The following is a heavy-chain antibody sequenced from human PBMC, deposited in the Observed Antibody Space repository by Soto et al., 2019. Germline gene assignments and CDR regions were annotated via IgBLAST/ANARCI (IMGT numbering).Heavy chain of an antibody. CDR1: RFTFSANA. V-gene: IGHV3-30-3*01. Sequence: QEQLVESGGDVVQPGRSLTLSCAASRFTFSANAMHWVRQAPGKGLEWVAVIAYDGTIKIYRDSVKGRFTISRDDSKSTLYLQMNSLRPEDAAVYYCARDKSKGAPDYLGSWGQGTLVTVSS. J-gene: IGHJ4*02. CDR3: ARDKSKGAPDYLGS. D-gene: IGHD1-26*01. CDR2: IAYDGTIK.